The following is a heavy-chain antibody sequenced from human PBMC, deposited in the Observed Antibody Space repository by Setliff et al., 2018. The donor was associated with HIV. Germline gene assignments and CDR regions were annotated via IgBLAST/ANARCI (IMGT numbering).Heavy chain of an antibody. CDR1: GGTFSSYA. CDR3: ARGYNYGYGGQGINWWDAFDS. CDR2: IIPIFGTA. V-gene: IGHV1-69*05. J-gene: IGHJ4*02. D-gene: IGHD3-16*01. Sequence: SVKVSCKASGGTFSSYAISWVRQAPGQGLEWMGGIIPIFGTANYAQKFQGRVLITSDTSASTVYLFLRSLKSEDTAVYYCARGYNYGYGGQGINWWDAFDSWGKGTLVTVSS.